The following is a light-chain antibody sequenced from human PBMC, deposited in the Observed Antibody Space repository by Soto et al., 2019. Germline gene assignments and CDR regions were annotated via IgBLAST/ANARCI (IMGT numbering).Light chain of an antibody. CDR1: QSISSY. CDR3: QQSYSTLIT. Sequence: DIQMTQSPSSLSSSVGDIFTITCRASQSISSYLNWYQQKPGKAPKLLIYAASSLQSGVPSRFSGSGSGTDFTLTISSLQPEDFATYYCQQSYSTLITFGGGTKVDIK. V-gene: IGKV1-39*01. J-gene: IGKJ4*01. CDR2: AAS.